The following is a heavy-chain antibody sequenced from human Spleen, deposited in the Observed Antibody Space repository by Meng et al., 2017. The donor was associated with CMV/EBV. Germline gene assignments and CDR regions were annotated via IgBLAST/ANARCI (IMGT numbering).Heavy chain of an antibody. Sequence: KASGNTFTSYYMHWVRQAPGQGLEWMGIINPSGGSTSYAQKFQGRVTMTRDTSTSTVYMELSSLRSEDTAVYYCARAFHGSYYFFDYWGQGTLVTVSS. CDR2: INPSGGST. J-gene: IGHJ4*02. D-gene: IGHD1-26*01. CDR1: GNTFTSYY. V-gene: IGHV1-46*01. CDR3: ARAFHGSYYFFDY.